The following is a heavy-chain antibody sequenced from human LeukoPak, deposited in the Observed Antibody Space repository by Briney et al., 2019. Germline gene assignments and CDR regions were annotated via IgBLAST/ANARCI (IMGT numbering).Heavy chain of an antibody. J-gene: IGHJ6*02. V-gene: IGHV3-30-3*01. D-gene: IGHD6-6*01. CDR1: GFTFSSYA. CDR2: ISYDGSNK. Sequence: PGGSLRLSCAASGFTFSSYAMHWVRQAPGKGLEWVAVISYDGSNKYYADSVKGRFTISRDNAKNTLYLQMNSLRAEDTAVYYCARGVEEYYYYGMDVRGQGTTVTVSS. CDR3: ARGVEEYYYYGMDV.